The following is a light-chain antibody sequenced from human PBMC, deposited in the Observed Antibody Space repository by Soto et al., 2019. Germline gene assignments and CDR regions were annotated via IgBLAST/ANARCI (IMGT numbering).Light chain of an antibody. V-gene: IGKV3-15*01. J-gene: IGKJ1*01. CDR1: QSVSSK. Sequence: EIVMAQSPATLSVSLGEGATRSCRASQSVSSKLAWYQQKPGQAPRLLIYGASTRATGIPARFSGSGSGTEFTLIISSLQSEDSAVYYCQQYNSWLWTFGQGTKVDIK. CDR2: GAS. CDR3: QQYNSWLWT.